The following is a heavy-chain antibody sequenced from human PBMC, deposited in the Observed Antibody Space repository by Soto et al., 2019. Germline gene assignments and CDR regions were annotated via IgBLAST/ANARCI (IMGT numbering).Heavy chain of an antibody. J-gene: IGHJ4*02. D-gene: IGHD3-16*01. V-gene: IGHV3-23*01. Sequence: GXSLRLSCAASGFTFSSYAMSWVHQAPGKGLEWVSAISGSGGSTYYADSVKGRFTISRDNSKNTLYLQMNTLRAEDTAVYYCAKKPYVYYFDYWGQGTLVTVSS. CDR3: AKKPYVYYFDY. CDR1: GFTFSSYA. CDR2: ISGSGGST.